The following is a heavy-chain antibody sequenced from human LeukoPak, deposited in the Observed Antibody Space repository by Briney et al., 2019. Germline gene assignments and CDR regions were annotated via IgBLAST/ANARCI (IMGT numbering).Heavy chain of an antibody. D-gene: IGHD2-8*01. V-gene: IGHV1-18*01. CDR1: GYTFTSYG. CDR2: ISAYNGNT. J-gene: IGHJ4*02. CDR3: ARDIYCTNGVCYHDY. Sequence: ASVKVSCKAAGYTFTSYGISWVRQAPGQGLEGMGWISAYNGNTHYAQKLQGRVTMTTDTSTSTAYMELRSLRSDDTAVYYCARDIYCTNGVCYHDYWGQGTLVTVSS.